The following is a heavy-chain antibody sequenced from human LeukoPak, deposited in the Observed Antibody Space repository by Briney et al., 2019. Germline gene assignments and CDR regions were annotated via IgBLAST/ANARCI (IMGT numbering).Heavy chain of an antibody. V-gene: IGHV4-34*01. CDR2: INHSGST. D-gene: IGHD6-13*01. CDR1: GGSFSGYD. Sequence: PSETLSLTCAVYGGSFSGYDWSWIRQPPGKGLEWIGEINHSGSTNYNPSLKSRVTISVDASKDQFSLKLSSVTAADTAVYYCARAAAGDYWGQGTLVTVSS. J-gene: IGHJ4*02. CDR3: ARAAAGDY.